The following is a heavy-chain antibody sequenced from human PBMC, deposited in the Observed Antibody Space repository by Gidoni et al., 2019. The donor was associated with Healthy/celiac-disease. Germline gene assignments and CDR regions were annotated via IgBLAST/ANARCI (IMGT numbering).Heavy chain of an antibody. D-gene: IGHD4-17*01. Sequence: QVQLVESGGGVVQPGRSLSLSCAASGFTFSSYARHWVRQAPGKGLEWVAVISYDGSNKYYADSVKGRFTISRDNSKNTLYLQMNSLRAEDTAVYYCAREFGHGDYYCFDYWGQGTLVTVSS. V-gene: IGHV3-30-3*01. CDR3: AREFGHGDYYCFDY. J-gene: IGHJ4*02. CDR2: ISYDGSNK. CDR1: GFTFSSYA.